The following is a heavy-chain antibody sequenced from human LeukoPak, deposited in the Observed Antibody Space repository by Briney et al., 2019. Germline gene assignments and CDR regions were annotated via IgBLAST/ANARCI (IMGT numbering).Heavy chain of an antibody. J-gene: IGHJ2*01. CDR2: ISRSCATT. V-gene: IGHV3-23*01. Sequence: PGGSLRLSCAASGFTFNNYAIDWVRQAPGKGLEGVSLISRSCATTYYADSVKGRFTISRDKSRNTLYLQMTSLRAEDTAVDYCARDPGDRWFFDLWGRGTLVTVSS. CDR1: GFTFNNYA. CDR3: ARDPGDRWFFDL. D-gene: IGHD7-27*01.